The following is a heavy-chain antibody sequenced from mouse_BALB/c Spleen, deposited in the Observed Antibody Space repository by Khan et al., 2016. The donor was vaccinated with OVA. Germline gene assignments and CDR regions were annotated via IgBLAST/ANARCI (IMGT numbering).Heavy chain of an antibody. D-gene: IGHD2-3*01. Sequence: EVELVESGGGLVQTGGSRKLSCAASGFTFSGFGMHWVRQAPEKGLEWVAYISSDSNTIYYADTVKGRFTISSDNPKHTLFLQMTSLRSEDTAMYYCARTGYYYFDYWGQGTTLTVSS. CDR2: ISSDSNTI. CDR3: ARTGYYYFDY. J-gene: IGHJ2*01. CDR1: GFTFSGFG. V-gene: IGHV5-17*02.